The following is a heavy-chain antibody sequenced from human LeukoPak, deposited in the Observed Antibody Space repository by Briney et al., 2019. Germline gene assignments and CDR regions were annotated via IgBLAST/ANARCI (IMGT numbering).Heavy chain of an antibody. CDR3: ARSSGPYFDY. V-gene: IGHV4-34*01. CDR2: INHSGST. D-gene: IGHD3-22*01. Sequence: PSETLSLTCTVSGGSISSYYWSWIRQPPGKGLEWIGEINHSGSTNYNPSLKSRVTISVDTSKNQFSLKLSSVTAADTAVYYCARSSGPYFDYWGQGTLVTVSS. J-gene: IGHJ4*02. CDR1: GGSISSYY.